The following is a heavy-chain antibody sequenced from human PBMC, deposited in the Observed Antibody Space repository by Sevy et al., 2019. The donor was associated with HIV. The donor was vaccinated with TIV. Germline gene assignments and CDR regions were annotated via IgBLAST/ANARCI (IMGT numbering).Heavy chain of an antibody. CDR1: GFTFSSYA. V-gene: IGHV3-33*01. Sequence: GGSLSLSCAASGFTFSSYAMHWVRRAPAKGLEWVALIWYDGGSKYYADSVKGRFTISRDNSKNTLYLQMNSLRAEDTAVYYCASGAYYYASRTENFDYWGQGTLVTVSS. CDR3: ASGAYYYASRTENFDY. D-gene: IGHD3-10*01. CDR2: IWYDGGSK. J-gene: IGHJ4*02.